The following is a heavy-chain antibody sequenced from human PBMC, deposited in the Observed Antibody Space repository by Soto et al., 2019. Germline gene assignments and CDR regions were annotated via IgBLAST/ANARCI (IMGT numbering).Heavy chain of an antibody. Sequence: GGSLRLSCAASGFAFSNYAMTWVRQGPGKGLEWVSGISARVGNTCYADSVKGRFTISRDNSKNTLYLQMNSLSAEDTAVDYCAKHSGGCPGSSCYLVHFDYWGQGTLVTVSS. D-gene: IGHD2-15*01. J-gene: IGHJ4*02. CDR1: GFAFSNYA. V-gene: IGHV3-23*01. CDR2: ISARVGNT. CDR3: AKHSGGCPGSSCYLVHFDY.